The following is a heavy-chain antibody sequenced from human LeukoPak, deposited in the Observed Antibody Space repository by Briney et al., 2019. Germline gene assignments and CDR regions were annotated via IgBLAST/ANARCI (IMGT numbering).Heavy chain of an antibody. CDR2: IDPGDSDT. CDR3: ARHSTLVRDPLYFYYMDV. V-gene: IGHV5-51*01. CDR1: GYSFTNYW. J-gene: IGHJ6*03. Sequence: GESLKISCQVSGYSFTNYWIGWVRQMPGKGLEGMGSIDPGDSDTRYSPSFQGQVTISADKSISTAYLQWNRLKASDTAIYYCARHSTLVRDPLYFYYMDVWGKGTTVTISS. D-gene: IGHD3-10*01.